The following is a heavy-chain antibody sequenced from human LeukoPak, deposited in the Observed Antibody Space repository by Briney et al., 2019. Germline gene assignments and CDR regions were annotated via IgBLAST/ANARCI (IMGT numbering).Heavy chain of an antibody. D-gene: IGHD2-21*02. CDR3: ARGTVTAPDY. V-gene: IGHV3-53*01. Sequence: GGSLRLSCAASGFSVSNTYMSWVRQAPGKGLEWVSIIYSGGNTYYADSVKGRFTISRDNSKNTLYLQMNRLRPEDTAVYYCARGTVTAPDYWGQGTLATVSS. J-gene: IGHJ4*02. CDR1: GFSVSNTY. CDR2: IYSGGNT.